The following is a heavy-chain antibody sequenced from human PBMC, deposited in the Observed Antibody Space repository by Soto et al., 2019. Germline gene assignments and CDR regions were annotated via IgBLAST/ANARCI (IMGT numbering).Heavy chain of an antibody. CDR3: ARDRRGDYDFWSGYLSNYYYYGMDV. Sequence: SVKVSCKASGGTFSSYAISWVRQAPGQGLEWMGGIIPIFGTANYAQKFQGRVTITADESTSTAYMELSSLRSEDTAAYYCARDRRGDYDFWSGYLSNYYYYGMDVWGQGTTVTVSS. D-gene: IGHD3-3*01. V-gene: IGHV1-69*13. J-gene: IGHJ6*02. CDR2: IIPIFGTA. CDR1: GGTFSSYA.